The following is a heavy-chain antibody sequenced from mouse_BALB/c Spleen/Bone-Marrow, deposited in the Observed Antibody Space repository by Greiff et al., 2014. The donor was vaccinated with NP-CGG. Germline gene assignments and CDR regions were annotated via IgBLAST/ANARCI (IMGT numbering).Heavy chain of an antibody. CDR2: IPYSGTT. Sequence: WIGYIPYSGTTNYNPSLKSRISITRDTSKNQFFLQXXSVTTEDTATYYCARRNGNYYFDYWGQGTTLTVSS. V-gene: IGHV3-1*02. D-gene: IGHD2-1*01. CDR3: ARRNGNYYFDY. J-gene: IGHJ2*01.